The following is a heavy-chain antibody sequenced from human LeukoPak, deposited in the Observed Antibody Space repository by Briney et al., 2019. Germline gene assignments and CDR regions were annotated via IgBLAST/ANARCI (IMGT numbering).Heavy chain of an antibody. CDR3: ARLWFGELVDY. CDR2: INHSGST. J-gene: IGHJ4*02. V-gene: IGHV4-34*01. CDR1: GGSFSGYY. D-gene: IGHD3-10*01. Sequence: PSETLSLTCAVYGGSFSGYYWSWIRQPPGKGLEWIGEINHSGSTNYNPSLMSRVTISVDTSKNQFSLKLSSVTAAGTAVYYCARLWFGELVDYWGQGTLVTVSS.